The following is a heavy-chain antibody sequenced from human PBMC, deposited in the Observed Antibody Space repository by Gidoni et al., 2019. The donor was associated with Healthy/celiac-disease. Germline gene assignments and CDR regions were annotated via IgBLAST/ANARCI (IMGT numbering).Heavy chain of an antibody. J-gene: IGHJ6*02. D-gene: IGHD6-13*01. CDR2: IYSGGST. CDR3: ARDSSSWYGDYYYGMDV. Sequence: EVQLVETGGGSIQPGGSLRLSCAASGFTVSSNYMSWVRQAPGKGLEWVSVIYSGGSTYYADSVKGRFTISRDNSKNTLYLQMNSLRAEDTAVYYCARDSSSWYGDYYYGMDVWGQGTTVTVSS. V-gene: IGHV3-53*02. CDR1: GFTVSSNY.